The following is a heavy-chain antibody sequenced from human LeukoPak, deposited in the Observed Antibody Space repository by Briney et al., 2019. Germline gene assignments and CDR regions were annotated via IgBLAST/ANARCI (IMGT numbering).Heavy chain of an antibody. CDR2: ISWNSGSI. CDR1: GYTFDDYA. D-gene: IGHD4-17*01. Sequence: GRSLRLSCAASGYTFDDYAMHWVRQAPGKGLEWVSGISWNSGSIGYADSVKGRFTISRDNAKNSLYLQMNSLRAEDTALYYCAKDQRTHYGDYELGRRAFDIWGQGTMVTVSS. J-gene: IGHJ3*02. V-gene: IGHV3-9*01. CDR3: AKDQRTHYGDYELGRRAFDI.